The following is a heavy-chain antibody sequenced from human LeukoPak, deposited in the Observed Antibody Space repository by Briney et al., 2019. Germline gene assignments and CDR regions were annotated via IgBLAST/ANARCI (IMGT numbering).Heavy chain of an antibody. CDR3: ARASDCSSTSCQGYYYYGMDV. D-gene: IGHD2-2*01. CDR2: IIPIFGTA. V-gene: IGHV1-69*01. CDR1: GGTFSSYA. J-gene: IGHJ6*04. Sequence: SVKVSCKASGGTFSSYAISWVRQAPGQGLEWMGGIIPIFGTANYAQKFQSRVAITADESTSTAYMELSSLRSEDTAVYYCARASDCSSTSCQGYYYYGMDVWGKGTTVTVSS.